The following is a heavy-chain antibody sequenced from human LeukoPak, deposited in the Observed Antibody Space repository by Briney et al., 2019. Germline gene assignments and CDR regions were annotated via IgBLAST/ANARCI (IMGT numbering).Heavy chain of an antibody. J-gene: IGHJ4*02. CDR1: GFTFSSYA. D-gene: IGHD3-10*01. CDR3: ARVYGSGGPPGY. V-gene: IGHV3-64*02. Sequence: GGSLRLSCAASGFTFSSYAMHWVRQAPGKGLEYVSAISTNGGSTYYADSVKGRFTISRDNSENTLYLQMGSLRAEDMAVYYCARVYGSGGPPGYWGQGTLVTVSS. CDR2: ISTNGGST.